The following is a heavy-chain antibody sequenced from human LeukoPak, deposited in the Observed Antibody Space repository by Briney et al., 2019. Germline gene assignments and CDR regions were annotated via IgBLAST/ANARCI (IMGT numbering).Heavy chain of an antibody. CDR1: GYSISSGYY. D-gene: IGHD3-10*01. Sequence: PSETLSPTCTVSGYSISSGYYWGWIRQPPGKGLEWIGSIYHSGSTYYNPSLKSRVTISVDTSKNQFSLKLSSVTAADTAVYYCARYGSGSQKNWFDPWGQGTLVTVSS. V-gene: IGHV4-38-2*02. CDR3: ARYGSGSQKNWFDP. CDR2: IYHSGST. J-gene: IGHJ5*02.